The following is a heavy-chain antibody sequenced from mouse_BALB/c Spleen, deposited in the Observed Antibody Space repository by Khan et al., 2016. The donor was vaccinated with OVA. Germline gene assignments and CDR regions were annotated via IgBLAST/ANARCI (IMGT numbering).Heavy chain of an antibody. J-gene: IGHJ4*01. CDR3: ARSLVDYYAMDY. Sequence: EVELVESGGGLVKPGGSLKLSCSASGFTFSSYAMSWVRQTPEKRLELVATISSGGHYTFYPDSVKGRFTISRANARNTLYLQMSSMRSEDTAKYYCARSLVDYYAMDYWGQGTSVTISS. CDR2: ISSGGHYT. D-gene: IGHD2-2*01. CDR1: GFTFSSYA. V-gene: IGHV5-9-3*01.